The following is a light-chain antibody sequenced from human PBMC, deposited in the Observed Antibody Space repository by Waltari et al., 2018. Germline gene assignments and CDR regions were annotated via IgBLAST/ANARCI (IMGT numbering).Light chain of an antibody. Sequence: DIVMTQSPDSLAVSLGETATINCKSNQSISSKFNYKSYLAWFQQKPGQPPRLLIYWASTLESGVPGRFSGSGSGTDFTLTISDLQAEDVALYYCQQFYDSQLTFGGGTKVEI. CDR3: QQFYDSQLT. J-gene: IGKJ4*01. V-gene: IGKV4-1*01. CDR1: QSISSKFNYKSY. CDR2: WAS.